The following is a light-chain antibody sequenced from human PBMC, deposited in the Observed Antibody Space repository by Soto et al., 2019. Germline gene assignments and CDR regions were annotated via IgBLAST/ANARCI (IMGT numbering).Light chain of an antibody. CDR2: EVT. CDR3: TSYVGNNIWV. V-gene: IGLV2-8*01. CDR1: SSDVGAYNY. Sequence: QSVLTQPPSASGSPGQSVTISCTGTSSDVGAYNYVSWYQQYPGKAPKLMIYEVTKRPSGVPDRFSGSKSGNTASLTVSGLQAEAEADYYCTSYVGNNIWVFGGGTQLTVL. J-gene: IGLJ3*02.